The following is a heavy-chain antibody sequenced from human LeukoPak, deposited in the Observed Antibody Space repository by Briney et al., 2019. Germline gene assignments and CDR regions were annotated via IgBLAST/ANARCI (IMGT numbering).Heavy chain of an antibody. Sequence: PGRSLRLSCAASGFTFSSYGMHWVRQAPGKGLEWVAVISYDGSNKYYADSVKGRFAISRDNSKNTLYLRMNSLRAEDTAVYYCAKVARLHGSTDYWGQGTLVTVSS. CDR3: AKVARLHGSTDY. CDR1: GFTFSSYG. V-gene: IGHV3-30*18. J-gene: IGHJ4*02. CDR2: ISYDGSNK.